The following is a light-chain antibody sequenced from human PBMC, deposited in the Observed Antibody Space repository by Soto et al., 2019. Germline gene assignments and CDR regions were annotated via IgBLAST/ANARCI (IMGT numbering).Light chain of an antibody. CDR2: TAS. V-gene: IGKV1-39*01. CDR1: QSISSH. CDR3: QQSYSTPIS. Sequence: SRMTRSRSSLSSSVGDTVTITCRASQSISSHLNWYQQKPGKAPNLLMYTASNLQSGVPSRFSGSGSGTDFTLTISSLQPEDFATYYCQQSYSTPISFGQGTRLEIK. J-gene: IGKJ5*01.